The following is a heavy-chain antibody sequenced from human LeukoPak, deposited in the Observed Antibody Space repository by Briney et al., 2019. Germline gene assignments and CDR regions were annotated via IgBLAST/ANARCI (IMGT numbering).Heavy chain of an antibody. Sequence: SETLSLTCTVPGGAIRSYYWGWIRQPPGKGLEWIGEINHSGSINYNPSLKSRVTISVDMSKNQFSLNLSSVTAADTATYYCARGIAVTTTSVAVGWFDPWGQGTLVTVSS. CDR2: INHSGSI. CDR3: ARGIAVTTTSVAVGWFDP. J-gene: IGHJ5*02. V-gene: IGHV4-34*01. CDR1: GGAIRSYY. D-gene: IGHD6-19*01.